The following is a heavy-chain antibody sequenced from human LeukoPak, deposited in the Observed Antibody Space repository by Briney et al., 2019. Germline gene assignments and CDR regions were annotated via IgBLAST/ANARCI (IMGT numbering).Heavy chain of an antibody. V-gene: IGHV3-66*02. Sequence: GGSLRLSCAASGFTFSSYAMSWVRQAPGKGLEWVSVIHSGGRAYYADSVKGRFTTSRDNSKNTLDLQVNSLSVEDTAVYYCVGVETITMVRGASGDVWGKGTTVTVSS. CDR3: VGVETITMVRGASGDV. D-gene: IGHD3-10*01. CDR2: IHSGGRA. CDR1: GFTFSSYA. J-gene: IGHJ6*04.